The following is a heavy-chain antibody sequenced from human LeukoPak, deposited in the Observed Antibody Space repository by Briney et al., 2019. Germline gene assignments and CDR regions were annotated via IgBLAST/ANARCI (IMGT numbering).Heavy chain of an antibody. CDR1: GGSFSGYY. V-gene: IGHV4-59*01. D-gene: IGHD6-19*01. Sequence: SETLSLTCAVYGGSFSGYYWSWIRQPPGKGLEWIGYIYYSGSTNYNPSLKSRVTISVDTSKNQFSLKLSSVTAADTAVYYCARNNAVSGAEDYWGQGTLVTVSS. CDR2: IYYSGST. J-gene: IGHJ4*02. CDR3: ARNNAVSGAEDY.